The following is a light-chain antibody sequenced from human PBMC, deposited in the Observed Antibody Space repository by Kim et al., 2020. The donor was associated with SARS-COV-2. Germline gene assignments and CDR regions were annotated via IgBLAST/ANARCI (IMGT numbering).Light chain of an antibody. CDR2: AAA. J-gene: IGKJ2*01. V-gene: IGKV1-39*01. Sequence: SASVRDRVSITCRASQSINQYLNWYQQEAGKAPKLLIYAAASLQSGVPSRFSGSGSETDFTLTISSLQAEDFATYYCQQSYSAPYTFGQGTKLEI. CDR1: QSINQY. CDR3: QQSYSAPYT.